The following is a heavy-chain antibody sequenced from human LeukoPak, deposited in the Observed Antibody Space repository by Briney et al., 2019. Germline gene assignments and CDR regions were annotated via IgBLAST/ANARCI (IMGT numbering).Heavy chain of an antibody. CDR3: ARHGGSGLDWFDP. CDR2: IYTSGST. CDR1: GGSISSGSYY. Sequence: SQTLSLTCTVSGGSISSGSYYWSWIWQPAGKGLEWIGRIYTSGSTNYNPSLNSRVTISVDTSNNQFSLKLSSVTAADTAVYYCARHGGSGLDWFDPWGQGTLVTVSS. D-gene: IGHD3-10*01. J-gene: IGHJ5*02. V-gene: IGHV4-61*02.